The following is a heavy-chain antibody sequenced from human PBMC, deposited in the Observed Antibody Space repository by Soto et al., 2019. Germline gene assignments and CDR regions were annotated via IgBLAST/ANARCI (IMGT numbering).Heavy chain of an antibody. CDR2: IIPIFGTA. D-gene: IGHD3-10*01. V-gene: IGHV1-69*06. CDR3: ARDLRREFVSALPKYGMDV. Sequence: GASVKVSCKASGGTFSSYAISWVRQAPGQGLEWMGGIIPIFGTANYAQKFQGRVTITADKSTSTAYMELSSLRSEDTAVYYCARDLRREFVSALPKYGMDVWGQGTTVTVSS. CDR1: GGTFSSYA. J-gene: IGHJ6*02.